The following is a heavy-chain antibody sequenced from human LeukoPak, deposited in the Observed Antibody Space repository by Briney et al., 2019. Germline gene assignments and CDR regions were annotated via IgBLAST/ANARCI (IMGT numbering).Heavy chain of an antibody. CDR3: ATLAPTRYSSGWYLSRFDC. Sequence: ASVKISCKVSRYTLTELSMHWVRQAPGKGLEWMGGFDPEDGETIYAQRFQGRVTTTEDTSTDTAYMELSSLRSEDTAMYYCATLAPTRYSSGWYLSRFDCWGQGTLVTVSS. D-gene: IGHD6-19*01. J-gene: IGHJ4*02. CDR1: RYTLTELS. V-gene: IGHV1-24*01. CDR2: FDPEDGET.